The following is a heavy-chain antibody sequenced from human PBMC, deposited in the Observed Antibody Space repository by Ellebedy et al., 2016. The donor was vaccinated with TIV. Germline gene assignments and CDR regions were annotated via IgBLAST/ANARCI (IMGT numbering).Heavy chain of an antibody. J-gene: IGHJ4*02. CDR2: IYYSGST. V-gene: IGHV4-39*01. CDR1: GGSISSSSYY. CDR3: ARTGYCTNGVCYTPRAEYYFDY. Sequence: MPSETLSLTCTVSGGSISSSSYYWGWIRQPPGKGLEWIGSIYYSGSTYYNPSLKSRVTISVDTSKNQFSLKLSSVTAADTAVYYCARTGYCTNGVCYTPRAEYYFDYWGQGTLVTVSS. D-gene: IGHD2-8*01.